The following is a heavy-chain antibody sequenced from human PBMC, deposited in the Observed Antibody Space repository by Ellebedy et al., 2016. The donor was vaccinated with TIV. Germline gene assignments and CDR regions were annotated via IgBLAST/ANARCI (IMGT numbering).Heavy chain of an antibody. CDR2: IYYTGST. D-gene: IGHD1-26*01. Sequence: MPSETLSLTCTVSAGSVSRNYFGGWSRQPPGKGLEGSGNIYYTGSTYYNPSLKSRVTISVDTSKNTFSLKLSSVTAADTAVYYCARGSGSLNGYFHFWGQGTLVTVSS. V-gene: IGHV4-39*07. J-gene: IGHJ4*02. CDR3: ARGSGSLNGYFHF. CDR1: AGSVSRNYF.